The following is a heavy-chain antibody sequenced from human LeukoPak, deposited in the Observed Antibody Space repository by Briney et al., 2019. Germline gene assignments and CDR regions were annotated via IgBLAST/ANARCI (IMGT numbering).Heavy chain of an antibody. CDR2: INPNSGGT. Sequence: GASVKVSCKASGYTFTSYDINWVRQATGQGLEWMGWINPNSGGTNYAQKFQGRVTMTRDTSISTAYMELSRLRSDDTAVYYCAMGDPGIDPVGTYFDYWGQGTLVTVSS. CDR3: AMGDPGIDPVGTYFDY. V-gene: IGHV1-2*02. J-gene: IGHJ4*02. CDR1: GYTFTSYD. D-gene: IGHD3-16*01.